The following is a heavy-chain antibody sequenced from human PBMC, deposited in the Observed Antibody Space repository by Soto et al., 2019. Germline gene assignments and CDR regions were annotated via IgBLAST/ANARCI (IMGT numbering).Heavy chain of an antibody. J-gene: IGHJ4*02. CDR1: GFTFDNYV. D-gene: IGHD6-6*01. CDR2: ISGNGARA. V-gene: IGHV3-23*01. Sequence: GGFLRLSCAASGFTFDNYVMTWVRQTPGKGLEWVAGISGNGARAYYGDSVKGRFIVSRDNSKNTQYLQMNSLRVEDTALYYCAKRFDDSSTWSFDHWGLGTLVTVSS. CDR3: AKRFDDSSTWSFDH.